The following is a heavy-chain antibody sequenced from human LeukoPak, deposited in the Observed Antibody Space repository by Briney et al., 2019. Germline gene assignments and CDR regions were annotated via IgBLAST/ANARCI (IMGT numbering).Heavy chain of an antibody. CDR1: GYTFTGYY. V-gene: IGHV1-46*01. Sequence: ASVKVSCKASGYTFTGYYMHWVRQAPGQGLEWMGIINSSGGTTSYAQKFQGRVTMTRDTSTSTVYMELSSLRSEDTAVYYCARRPYYYDSSGEGGDYFDYWGQGTLVTVSS. D-gene: IGHD3-22*01. CDR2: INSSGGTT. CDR3: ARRPYYYDSSGEGGDYFDY. J-gene: IGHJ4*02.